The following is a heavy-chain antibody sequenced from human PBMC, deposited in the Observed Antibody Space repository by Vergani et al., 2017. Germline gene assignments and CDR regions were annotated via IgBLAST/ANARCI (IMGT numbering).Heavy chain of an antibody. D-gene: IGHD3-22*01. CDR2: ISSSSSYI. V-gene: IGHV3-21*01. J-gene: IGHJ4*02. Sequence: EVQLVESGGGLVKPGGSLRLSCAASGFTFSSYSMNWVRQAPGKGLEWVSSISSSSSYIYYADSVKGRFTISRDTAKNSLYLQMNSLRAEDTAVYYCARSPPSYYYDSSGYFDYWGQGTLVTVSS. CDR1: GFTFSSYS. CDR3: ARSPPSYYYDSSGYFDY.